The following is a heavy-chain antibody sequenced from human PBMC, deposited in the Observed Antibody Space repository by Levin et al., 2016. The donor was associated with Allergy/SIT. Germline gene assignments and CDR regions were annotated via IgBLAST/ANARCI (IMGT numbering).Heavy chain of an antibody. CDR2: ISYDGSNK. J-gene: IGHJ4*02. V-gene: IGHV3-30-3*01. D-gene: IGHD3-16*01. CDR3: ASLAIDYGDYVDY. CDR1: GFTFSSYA. Sequence: GGSLRLSCAASGFTFSSYAMHWVRQAPGKGLEWVAVISYDGSNKYYADSVKGRFTISRDNSKNTLYLQMNSLRAEDTAVYYCASLAIDYGDYVDYWGQGTLVTVSS.